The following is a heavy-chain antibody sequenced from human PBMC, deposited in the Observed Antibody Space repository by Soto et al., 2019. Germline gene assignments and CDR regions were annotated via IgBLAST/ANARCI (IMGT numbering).Heavy chain of an antibody. CDR2: IGGSAESA. Sequence: GSLRLSCAASGFTFSTYAMSWVRQAPGKGLEWVSAIGGSAESAYYGDSVKGRFTISRDNSKNQFSLKLSSVTAADTAVYYCARDMCGDCFSFDYWGQGTLVTVSS. CDR3: ARDMCGDCFSFDY. V-gene: IGHV3-23*01. CDR1: GFTFSTYA. D-gene: IGHD2-21*02. J-gene: IGHJ4*02.